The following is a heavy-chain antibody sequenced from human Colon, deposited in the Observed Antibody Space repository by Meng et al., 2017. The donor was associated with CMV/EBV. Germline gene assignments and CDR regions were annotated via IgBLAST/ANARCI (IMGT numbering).Heavy chain of an antibody. Sequence: YSFIGYSLHCVRQAPRHGVEWMGRINPGTGDTDYAQRFQSRVTMTRDTSLNTAYMDLTKLTSDDTAVYYCATEVNWERHCTMTNCPTWGPGTLVTVSS. D-gene: IGHD7-27*01. CDR2: INPGTGDT. V-gene: IGHV1-2*06. J-gene: IGHJ5*02. CDR1: YSFIGYS. CDR3: ATEVNWERHCTMTNCPT.